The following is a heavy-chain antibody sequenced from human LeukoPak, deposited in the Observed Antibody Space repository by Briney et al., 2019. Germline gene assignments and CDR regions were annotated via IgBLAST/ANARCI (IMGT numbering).Heavy chain of an antibody. Sequence: GASVKVSCKASGYTFTSYDINWVRQATGQVLEWMGWMNPNSGNTGYAQKFQGRVTMTRNTSISTAYMELSSLRSEDTAVYYCARGPHIVVVSAIHLDYWGQGTLVTVSS. V-gene: IGHV1-8*01. D-gene: IGHD2-21*02. CDR1: GYTFTSYD. J-gene: IGHJ4*02. CDR2: MNPNSGNT. CDR3: ARGPHIVVVSAIHLDY.